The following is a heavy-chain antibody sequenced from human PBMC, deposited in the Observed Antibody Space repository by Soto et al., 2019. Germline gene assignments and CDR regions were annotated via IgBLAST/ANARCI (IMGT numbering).Heavy chain of an antibody. J-gene: IGHJ4*02. D-gene: IGHD2-2*01. CDR3: ARVPPIVVVPAASPGAFDY. CDR1: GGSVSSGGYY. CDR2: IYYSGST. V-gene: IGHV4-31*03. Sequence: QVQLQESGPGLVKPSQTLSLTCTVSGGSVSSGGYYWSWIRQHPGKGLEWIGYIYYSGSTYYNPSLKSRVTISVDTSKNQISLKLSSVTAADTAVYYCARVPPIVVVPAASPGAFDYWGQGTLVTVSS.